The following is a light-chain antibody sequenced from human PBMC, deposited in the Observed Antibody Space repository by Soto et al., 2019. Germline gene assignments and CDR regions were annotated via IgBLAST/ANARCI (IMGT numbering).Light chain of an antibody. CDR1: QSISSW. Sequence: DIQMTQSPSTLSAAVGDRGSITCRASQSISSWLAWYQQKPGKAPNPLIYDASNLESGVPSRFSGGGSGTEFSLTISSLQPDDFATYYCQQYNYFWAFGQGTKVDI. V-gene: IGKV1-5*01. CDR2: DAS. J-gene: IGKJ1*01. CDR3: QQYNYFWA.